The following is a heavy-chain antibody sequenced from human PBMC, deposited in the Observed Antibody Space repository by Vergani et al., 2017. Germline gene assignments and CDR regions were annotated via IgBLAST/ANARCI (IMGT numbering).Heavy chain of an antibody. Sequence: QVQLQESGPGLVKPSETLSLTCAVYGGSFSGYYWSWIRQPPGKGLEWIGEINHSGSTNYNPSLKSRVTISVDTSKNQFSLKLTSVTAADTAVYYCARTWYYYDSSGPDRTYYFDYWGQGTLVTVSS. J-gene: IGHJ4*02. CDR3: ARTWYYYDSSGPDRTYYFDY. CDR1: GGSFSGYY. V-gene: IGHV4-34*01. CDR2: INHSGST. D-gene: IGHD3-22*01.